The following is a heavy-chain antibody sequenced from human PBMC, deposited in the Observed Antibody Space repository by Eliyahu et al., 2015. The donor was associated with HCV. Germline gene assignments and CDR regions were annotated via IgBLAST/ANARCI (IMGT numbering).Heavy chain of an antibody. CDR3: ARRFTMIGSFDI. V-gene: IGHV4-4*02. D-gene: IGHD3-22*01. CDR1: GGSISSSNW. J-gene: IGHJ3*02. Sequence: QVQLQESGPGLVKPSGTLSLTCAVSGGSISSSNWWSWVRQPPGKRLEWIGEIYYRGGTTYYPSLKSRVTISVDKSKNQFSLKLSSVPAADTAVYYCARRFTMIGSFDIWGQGTMVTVSS. CDR2: IYYRGGT.